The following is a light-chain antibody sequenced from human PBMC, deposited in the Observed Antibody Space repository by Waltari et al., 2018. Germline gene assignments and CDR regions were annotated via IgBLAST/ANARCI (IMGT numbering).Light chain of an antibody. Sequence: DIVMTQFPDPLALPLGERATINCKSSQSVFNVIRIMNYIAWYQLKYGQSPRLIVSWTSVRESGVPDRFSASGSGTDFTLTISSLQAEDVAVYYCQQYNTAPYTFGQGTRVEIK. J-gene: IGKJ2*01. CDR2: WTS. V-gene: IGKV4-1*01. CDR1: QSVFNVIRIMNY. CDR3: QQYNTAPYT.